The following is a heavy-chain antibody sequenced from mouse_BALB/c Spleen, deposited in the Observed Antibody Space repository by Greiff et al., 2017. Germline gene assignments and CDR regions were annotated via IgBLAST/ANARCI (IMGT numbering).Heavy chain of an antibody. J-gene: IGHJ2*01. V-gene: IGHV2-9*02. CDR3: ARDQSGFDY. CDR1: GFSLTSYG. D-gene: IGHD1-3*01. Sequence: VKLQESGPGLVAPSQSLSITCTVSGFSLTSYGVHWVRQPPGKGLEWLGVIWAGGSTNYNSALMSRLSISKDNSKSQVFLKMNSLQTDDTAMYYCARDQSGFDYWGQGTTLTVSS. CDR2: IWAGGST.